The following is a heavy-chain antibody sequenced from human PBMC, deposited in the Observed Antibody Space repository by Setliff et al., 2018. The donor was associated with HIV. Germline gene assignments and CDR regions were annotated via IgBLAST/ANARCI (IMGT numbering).Heavy chain of an antibody. V-gene: IGHV1-2*02. CDR3: ASGKGVRGVIITGGLDV. Sequence: ASVKVSCKASGYRFIDYYMHWLRQAPGQGLEWVGGILPFFDTANYAQKFQGRVIMTRDTSISTAYMELSSLTSADTAVYYCASGKGVRGVIITGGLDVWGKGTTVTVSS. CDR1: GYRFIDYY. D-gene: IGHD3-10*01. J-gene: IGHJ6*04. CDR2: ILPFFDTA.